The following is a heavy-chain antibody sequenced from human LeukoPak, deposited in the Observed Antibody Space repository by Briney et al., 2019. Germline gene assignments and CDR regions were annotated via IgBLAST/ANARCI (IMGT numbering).Heavy chain of an antibody. CDR2: IYTSGST. V-gene: IGHV4-61*02. CDR3: ARVGRYCSSTSCYADYYYYYMDV. J-gene: IGHJ6*03. CDR1: GGSISSSSYY. D-gene: IGHD2-2*01. Sequence: SETLSLTCTVSGGSISSSSYYWSWIRQPAGKGLEWIGRIYTSGSTNYNPSLKSRVTISVDTSKNQFSLKLSSVTAADTAVYYCARVGRYCSSTSCYADYYYYYMDVWGKGTTVTISS.